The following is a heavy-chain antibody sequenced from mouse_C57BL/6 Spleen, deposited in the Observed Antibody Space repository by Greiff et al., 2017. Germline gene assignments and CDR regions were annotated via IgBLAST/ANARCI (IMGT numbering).Heavy chain of an antibody. Sequence: VQLQQSGPELVKPGASVKISCKASGYAFSSSWMNWVKQRPGKGLEWIGRIYPGDGDTNYNGKFKGKATLTADKSSSTAYMQLSSLTSEDSAVYFCASGRGYGSSMDYWGQGTSVTVSS. V-gene: IGHV1-82*01. CDR3: ASGRGYGSSMDY. CDR1: GYAFSSSW. CDR2: IYPGDGDT. J-gene: IGHJ4*01. D-gene: IGHD2-2*01.